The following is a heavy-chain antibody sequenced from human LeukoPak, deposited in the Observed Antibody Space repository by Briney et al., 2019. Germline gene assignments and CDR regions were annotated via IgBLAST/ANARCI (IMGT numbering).Heavy chain of an antibody. CDR3: AKKGSGDYGLGY. CDR2: INPNSGGT. CDR1: GYSFTAYY. J-gene: IGHJ4*02. D-gene: IGHD4-17*01. V-gene: IGHV1-2*02. Sequence: ASVKVSCKASGYSFTAYYMHWVRQAPGQGLEWMGWINPNSGGTNYAQKFQGTVTMTRDTSISTAYMELSRLRSDDTAVYYCAKKGSGDYGLGYWGQGTLVTVSS.